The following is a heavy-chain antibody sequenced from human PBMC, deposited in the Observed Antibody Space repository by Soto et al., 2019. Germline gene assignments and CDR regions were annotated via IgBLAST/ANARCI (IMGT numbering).Heavy chain of an antibody. CDR3: AKDFAVVTGKDFYYGMDV. CDR2: ISYDGSKK. V-gene: IGHV3-30*18. D-gene: IGHD2-21*02. CDR1: GFTFSSYG. J-gene: IGHJ6*02. Sequence: GGSLRLSCAASGFTFSSYGIHWVRQAPGKGLEWVAVISYDGSKKYYAGSVKGRFTSSRDNSEITVYLQMNSLTAEDTAVYYCAKDFAVVTGKDFYYGMDVWGQGTMVTVSS.